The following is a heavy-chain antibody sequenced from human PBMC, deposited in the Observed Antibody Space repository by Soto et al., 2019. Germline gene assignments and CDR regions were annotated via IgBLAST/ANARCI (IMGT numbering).Heavy chain of an antibody. CDR2: INPSGGST. Sequence: ASVKVSCKASGYTFTSYYMHWVRQAPGQGLEWMGIINPSGGSTSYAQKFQGRVTMTRDTSTSTVYMELSSLRSEDTAVYYCAREPPTSGIAAAGTYSGSYYYYYGMDVWGQGTTVTVSS. V-gene: IGHV1-46*01. CDR1: GYTFTSYY. J-gene: IGHJ6*02. D-gene: IGHD6-13*01. CDR3: AREPPTSGIAAAGTYSGSYYYYYGMDV.